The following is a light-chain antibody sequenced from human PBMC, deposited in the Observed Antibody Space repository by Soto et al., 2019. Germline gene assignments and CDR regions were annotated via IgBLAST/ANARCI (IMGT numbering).Light chain of an antibody. Sequence: EFVLTQSPVTLSLSPWERPTLSCRASQTVRNNYLAWYQQKPGQPPRLLIYGASSRATGIPARFSGSRSGTDFTLTISDLEPADFGLYYCQQRLNWPPGFGQGTKVDIK. CDR2: GAS. J-gene: IGKJ1*01. V-gene: IGKV3D-20*02. CDR1: QTVRNNY. CDR3: QQRLNWPPG.